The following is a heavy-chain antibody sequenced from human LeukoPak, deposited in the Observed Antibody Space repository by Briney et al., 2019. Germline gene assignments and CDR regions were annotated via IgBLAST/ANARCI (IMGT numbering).Heavy chain of an antibody. D-gene: IGHD3-9*01. Sequence: GASVKVSCKASGYTFTSYDINWVRQATGQGLEWMGWMNPNSGNTGYAQKFQGRVTMTRNTSIRTAYMELSSLRSEDTAVYYCARGYDILTGYDYWGQGTLVTVSS. V-gene: IGHV1-8*01. CDR1: GYTFTSYD. CDR2: MNPNSGNT. J-gene: IGHJ4*02. CDR3: ARGYDILTGYDY.